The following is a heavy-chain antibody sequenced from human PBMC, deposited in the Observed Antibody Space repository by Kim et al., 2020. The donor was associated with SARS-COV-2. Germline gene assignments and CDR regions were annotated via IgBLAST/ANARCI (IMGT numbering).Heavy chain of an antibody. D-gene: IGHD3-10*01. CDR1: GGSISSYY. CDR2: IYYSGST. V-gene: IGHV4-59*01. J-gene: IGHJ4*02. CDR3: ARIGGSGSYYNEGEYYFDY. Sequence: SETLSLTCTVSGGSISSYYWSWIRQPPGKGLEWIGYIYYSGSTNYNPSLKSRVTISVDTSKNQFSLKLSSVTAADTAVYYCARIGGSGSYYNEGEYYFDYWGRGTLVTVSS.